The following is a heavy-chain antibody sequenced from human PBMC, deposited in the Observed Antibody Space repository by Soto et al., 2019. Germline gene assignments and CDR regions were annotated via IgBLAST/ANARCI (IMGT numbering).Heavy chain of an antibody. D-gene: IGHD6-13*01. V-gene: IGHV3-23*01. Sequence: WGSLRLSFAASGFTFSSYAMSWVRQAPGKGLEWVSAISGSGGSTYYADSVKGRFTISRDNSKNTLYLQMNSLRAEDTAVYYCAKDLRVSPFDPWGQGTLVTVSS. CDR1: GFTFSSYA. CDR3: AKDLRVSPFDP. J-gene: IGHJ5*02. CDR2: ISGSGGST.